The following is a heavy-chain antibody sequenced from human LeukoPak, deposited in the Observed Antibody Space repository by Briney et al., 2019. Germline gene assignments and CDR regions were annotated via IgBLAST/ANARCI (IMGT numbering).Heavy chain of an antibody. D-gene: IGHD3-10*01. Sequence: ASVKVSCKASGYTFTSYAMNWVRQAPGQGLEWMGGIIPIFGTANYAQKFQGRVTITADESTSTAYMELSSLRSEDTAVYYCARVPYYYGSGINPWGQGTLVTVSS. V-gene: IGHV1-69*13. CDR2: IIPIFGTA. J-gene: IGHJ5*02. CDR3: ARVPYYYGSGINP. CDR1: GYTFTSYA.